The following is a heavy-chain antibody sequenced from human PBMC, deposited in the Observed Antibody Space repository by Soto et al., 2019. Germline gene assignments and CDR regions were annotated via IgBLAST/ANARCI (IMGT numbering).Heavy chain of an antibody. J-gene: IGHJ6*02. CDR3: ARDARHIVVVTARYYYYYGMDV. CDR1: GFTFSSYS. D-gene: IGHD2-21*02. V-gene: IGHV3-48*02. CDR2: ISSSSSTI. Sequence: EVQLVESGGGLVQPGGSLRLSCAASGFTFSSYSMNWVRQAPGKGLEWVSYISSSSSTIYYADSVKGRFTISRDNAKNSLYLQMTSLIDEDTAVYYCARDARHIVVVTARYYYYYGMDVWGQGTTVTVSS.